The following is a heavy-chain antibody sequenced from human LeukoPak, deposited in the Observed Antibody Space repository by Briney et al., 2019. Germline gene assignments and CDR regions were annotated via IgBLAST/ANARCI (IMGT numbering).Heavy chain of an antibody. J-gene: IGHJ4*02. CDR1: GGSFSGYY. V-gene: IGHV4-34*01. D-gene: IGHD6-19*01. CDR3: ARGQVGRAGTFRIWAYFDH. CDR2: INHSGST. Sequence: SKTLSLTCAVYGGSFSGYYWSWIRQPPGKGLEWIGEINHSGSTNYNPSLESRVTISVDTSKNQFSLKLSSVTAADTAVYYCARGQVGRAGTFRIWAYFDHWGQGTLVIVSS.